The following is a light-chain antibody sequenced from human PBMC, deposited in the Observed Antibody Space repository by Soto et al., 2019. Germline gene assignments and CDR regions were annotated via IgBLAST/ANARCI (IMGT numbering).Light chain of an antibody. Sequence: EIVLTQSPATLASSPGERATLSCRASQSIGSYLAWYQQKPGQAPRLLIYDASNRATGIPARFGGSGSGTDFSLTISSLEPEDFAVYYCQQRSSWPLTFAGGTKVDIK. CDR2: DAS. V-gene: IGKV3-11*01. J-gene: IGKJ4*01. CDR3: QQRSSWPLT. CDR1: QSIGSY.